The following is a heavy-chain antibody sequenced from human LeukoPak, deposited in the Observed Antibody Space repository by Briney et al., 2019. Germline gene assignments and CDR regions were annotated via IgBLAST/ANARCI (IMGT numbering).Heavy chain of an antibody. D-gene: IGHD3-16*01. CDR1: GGSFSDYY. Sequence: SETLSLTCGVHGGSFSDYYWSWIRQPPGKGLEWIGDIDRRGWSKSNPSLKSRVTISVGTSQNQFSLKLGYVAAADTAVYYCAGGAEDVWEAGVTWGQGTLVTVSS. V-gene: IGHV4-34*01. CDR3: AGGAEDVWEAGVT. CDR2: IDRRGWS. J-gene: IGHJ5*02.